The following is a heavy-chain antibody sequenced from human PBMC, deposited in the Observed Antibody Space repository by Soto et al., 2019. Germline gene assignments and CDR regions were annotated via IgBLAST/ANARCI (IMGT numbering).Heavy chain of an antibody. J-gene: IGHJ6*02. CDR1: GFTFSSYG. Sequence: VSGGGVVQPGRSLRLSCAASGFTFSSYGMHWVRQAPGKGLEWVAVISYDGSNKYYADSVKGRFTISRDNSKNTLYLQMNSLRAEDTAVYYCAKDSGYCSSTSCYRGGYYGMDVWGQGTTVTVSS. CDR2: ISYDGSNK. D-gene: IGHD2-2*03. CDR3: AKDSGYCSSTSCYRGGYYGMDV. V-gene: IGHV3-30*18.